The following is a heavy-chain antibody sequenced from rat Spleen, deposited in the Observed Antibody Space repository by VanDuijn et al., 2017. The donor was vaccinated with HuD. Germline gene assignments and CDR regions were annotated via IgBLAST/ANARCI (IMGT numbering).Heavy chain of an antibody. CDR3: IRESLPGYNSHWFVY. CDR2: ISTGGNT. J-gene: IGHJ3*01. CDR1: GISLTSNG. V-gene: IGHV2S12*01. Sequence: QVQLKESGPGLVQPSQTLSLTCTVSGISLTSNGVSWVRQPPGKGLEWIAAISTGGNTYYNSALRSRLSISRDTSKSQVFLNVNSLQPEDTATYFCIRESLPGYNSHWFVYWGQGTLVTVSS. D-gene: IGHD1-4*01.